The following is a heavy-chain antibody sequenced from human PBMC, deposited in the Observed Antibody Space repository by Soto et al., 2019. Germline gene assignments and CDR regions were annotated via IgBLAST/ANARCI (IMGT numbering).Heavy chain of an antibody. CDR1: GFTFSSYA. CDR2: VGVSGAT. CDR3: GKNYYFDN. J-gene: IGHJ4*02. V-gene: IGHV3-23*01. Sequence: GGSLRLSCAASGFTFSSYAMSRVRQAPGKGLEWVSSVGVSGATYYADSVEGRFIISRDNSENTVKLQMNSLRAEDTAVYYCGKNYYFDNWGQGTLVNVSS.